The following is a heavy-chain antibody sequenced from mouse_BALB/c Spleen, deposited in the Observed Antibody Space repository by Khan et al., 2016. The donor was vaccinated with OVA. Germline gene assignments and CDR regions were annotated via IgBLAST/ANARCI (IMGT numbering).Heavy chain of an antibody. Sequence: QVHLQQSGPELVKPGASLKVSCKASGYTFSDYVIGWVKKRARQGLEWIGDIFPGSDIPYYNEKFKGKATLTADTSSSTAYMQLSSLTPEDSAVYFCGRGGYSVFAYWGQGTLVTVSA. CDR2: IFPGSDIP. D-gene: IGHD2-14*01. J-gene: IGHJ3*01. V-gene: IGHV1-77*01. CDR3: GRGGYSVFAY. CDR1: GYTFSDYV.